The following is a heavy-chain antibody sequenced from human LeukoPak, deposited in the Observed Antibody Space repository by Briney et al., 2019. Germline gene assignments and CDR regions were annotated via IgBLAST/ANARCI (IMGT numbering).Heavy chain of an antibody. J-gene: IGHJ4*02. CDR1: GFTFSGYW. D-gene: IGHD4-17*01. Sequence: GGSLRLSCAASGFTFSGYWMSWVRQAPGKGLEWVANIKQDGSEKYYVDSVKGRFTISRDNTKNSLYLQMNSLRAEDTAVYYCAIDHTVTTRVVFIDWGQGILVTVSS. CDR2: IKQDGSEK. V-gene: IGHV3-7*01. CDR3: AIDHTVTTRVVFID.